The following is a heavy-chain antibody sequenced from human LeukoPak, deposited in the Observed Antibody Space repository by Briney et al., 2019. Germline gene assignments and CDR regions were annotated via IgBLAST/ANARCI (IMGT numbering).Heavy chain of an antibody. CDR3: ARVTYGDFENFDW. J-gene: IGHJ4*02. CDR1: GFPFNYNS. D-gene: IGHD4-17*01. Sequence: PGGSLRLSCAASGFPFNYNSFTWVRQAPGKGLEWVSLIYSNDTTYYADSVKGRFTISRDNSRSTLFLQMDSLRVGDSAVYFCARVTYGDFENFDWWGQGTLVTVSS. CDR2: IYSNDTT. V-gene: IGHV3-53*01.